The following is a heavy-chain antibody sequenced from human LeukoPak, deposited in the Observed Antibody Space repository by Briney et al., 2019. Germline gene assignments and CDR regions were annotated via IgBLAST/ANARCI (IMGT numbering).Heavy chain of an antibody. CDR2: INHSGST. V-gene: IGHV4-34*01. J-gene: IGHJ5*02. Sequence: PSETLSLTCDVYGGSFSGYYWSWIRQPPEKGLEWIGEINHSGSTNYNPSLKSRVTISVDTSKNQFSLKLSSVTAADTAVYYCARRITMVRGVIIKGWFGPWGQGTLVTVSS. CDR3: ARRITMVRGVIIKGWFGP. D-gene: IGHD3-10*01. CDR1: GGSFSGYY.